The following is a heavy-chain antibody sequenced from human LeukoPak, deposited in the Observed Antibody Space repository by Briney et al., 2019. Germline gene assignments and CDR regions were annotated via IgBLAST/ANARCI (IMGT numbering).Heavy chain of an antibody. Sequence: GGSLRLSCAASGFTFSSYAMTWVRQAPGKGLEWVSSISSSGGSTYYADSVRGRFTISRDNSKNTLSLQMNSLRAEDTAIYYCGKALYYGSGSYQLDYWGQGTLATVSS. V-gene: IGHV3-23*01. CDR3: GKALYYGSGSYQLDY. J-gene: IGHJ4*02. CDR2: ISSSGGST. D-gene: IGHD3-10*01. CDR1: GFTFSSYA.